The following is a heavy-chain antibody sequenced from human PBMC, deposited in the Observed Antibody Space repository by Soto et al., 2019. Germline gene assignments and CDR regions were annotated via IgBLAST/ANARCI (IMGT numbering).Heavy chain of an antibody. CDR1: GGSLSGYY. CDR2: INHSGST. Sequence: SETLSLTCAVYGGSLSGYYWSWIRQPPGKGLEWIGEINHSGSTNYNPSLKSRVTISVDTSKNQFSLKLSSVTAADTAVYYCARGLGDSSSSYFDYWGQGTLVTVSS. J-gene: IGHJ4*02. CDR3: ARGLGDSSSSYFDY. V-gene: IGHV4-34*01. D-gene: IGHD6-6*01.